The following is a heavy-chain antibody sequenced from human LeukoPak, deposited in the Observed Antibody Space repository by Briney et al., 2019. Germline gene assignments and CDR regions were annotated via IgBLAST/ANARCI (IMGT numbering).Heavy chain of an antibody. Sequence: GGSLRLSCAVSGFTFSSYAMTWVRQAPGKALEWVSDISDSGGHTYYADSVRGRFTISRDNPKNTLYLQMNSLRAEDTAMYYCAKPIYYTSGTYSPGDFWGQGTLVTVSS. CDR3: AKPIYYTSGTYSPGDF. D-gene: IGHD3-10*01. CDR2: ISDSGGHT. CDR1: GFTFSSYA. J-gene: IGHJ4*02. V-gene: IGHV3-23*01.